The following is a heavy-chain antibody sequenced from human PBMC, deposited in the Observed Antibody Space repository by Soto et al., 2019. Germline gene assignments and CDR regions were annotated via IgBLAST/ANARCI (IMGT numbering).Heavy chain of an antibody. J-gene: IGHJ3*02. CDR1: GSSISNYW. Sequence: EVQLVESGGGLVQPGGSLRLSCAASGSSISNYWMSWVRQAPGKGLEWVADINEDGSEKHYVDSVKGRFTISRDNAKNSLYLKTNSLRVEDAAVYYCERGWMYTFDMWGQGTMVTVSS. V-gene: IGHV3-7*04. D-gene: IGHD5-12*01. CDR3: ERGWMYTFDM. CDR2: INEDGSEK.